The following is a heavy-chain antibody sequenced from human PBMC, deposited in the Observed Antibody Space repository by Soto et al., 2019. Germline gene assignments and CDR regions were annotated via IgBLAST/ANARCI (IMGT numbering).Heavy chain of an antibody. CDR1: GDSVSNHY. Sequence: SETLSLTCTVSGDSVSNHYWNWIRQPAGQGLEWLGRLYNDERTNYNPSLKSRLTMSMDTSKNQFSLKLTSVTAADSAVYFCAREPLAHSYFDFWGQGILVTVSS. V-gene: IGHV4-4*07. CDR3: AREPLAHSYFDF. CDR2: LYNDERT. J-gene: IGHJ4*02.